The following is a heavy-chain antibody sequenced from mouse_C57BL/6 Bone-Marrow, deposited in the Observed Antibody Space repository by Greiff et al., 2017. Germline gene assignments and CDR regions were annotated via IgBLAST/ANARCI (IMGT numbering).Heavy chain of an antibody. J-gene: IGHJ4*01. CDR3: ASPLYDGYYSYAMDY. V-gene: IGHV14-2*01. CDR1: GFNINDYY. CDR2: IDPEDGET. D-gene: IGHD2-3*01. Sequence: VQLKQSGAELVKPGASVKFSCTASGFNINDYYMHWVKQRTEQGLEWIGRIDPEDGETKYAPKFPGKATITADTSSKPAYLQLSSLTSENTAVYYCASPLYDGYYSYAMDYWGQGTSVTVSS.